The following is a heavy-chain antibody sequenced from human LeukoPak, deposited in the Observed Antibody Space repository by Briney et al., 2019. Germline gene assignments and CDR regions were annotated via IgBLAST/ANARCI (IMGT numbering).Heavy chain of an antibody. Sequence: GGSLRLSCAASGFTFSSYAMSWVRQAPGKGLEWVGHIKSKTDGGTTDYAAPVKVRFTISRDNSKTTLYLQMSSLKIEDTAVYYCTTDRGRTELPLFASWGQGTLVTVSS. CDR1: GFTFSSYA. V-gene: IGHV3-15*01. D-gene: IGHD1-26*01. CDR2: IKSKTDGGTT. J-gene: IGHJ5*01. CDR3: TTDRGRTELPLFAS.